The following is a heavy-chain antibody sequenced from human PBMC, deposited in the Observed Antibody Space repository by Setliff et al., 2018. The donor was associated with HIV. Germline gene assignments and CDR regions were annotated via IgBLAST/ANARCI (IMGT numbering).Heavy chain of an antibody. CDR1: GYTFTKYG. Sequence: ASVKVSCKASGYTFTKYGISWVRQAPGQGLEWLGWINTNTENPTYAQGFTGRFVFSLDTSVSAAFLQISSLKAEDTAVYYCARAQALLRVYYMDVWGKGTTVTVSS. J-gene: IGHJ6*03. CDR3: ARAQALLRVYYMDV. D-gene: IGHD3-3*01. V-gene: IGHV7-4-1*02. CDR2: INTNTENP.